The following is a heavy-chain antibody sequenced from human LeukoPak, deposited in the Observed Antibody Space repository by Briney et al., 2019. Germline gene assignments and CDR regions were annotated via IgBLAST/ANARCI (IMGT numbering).Heavy chain of an antibody. Sequence: PSETLSLTCTVSGGSISSYYWSWIRQPAGKGLEWIGRIYTSGSTNYNPSLKSRVTMSADTSKNQFSLKLSSVTAADTAVYYCASSIAVAGTDYWGQGTLVTVSS. CDR1: GGSISSYY. J-gene: IGHJ4*02. CDR2: IYTSGST. CDR3: ASSIAVAGTDY. V-gene: IGHV4-4*07. D-gene: IGHD6-19*01.